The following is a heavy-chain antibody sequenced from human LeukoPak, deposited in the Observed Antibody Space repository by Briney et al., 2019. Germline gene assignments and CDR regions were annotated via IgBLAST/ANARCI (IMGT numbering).Heavy chain of an antibody. CDR1: GGSISSSSYY. CDR2: IYYSGST. V-gene: IGHV4-39*07. D-gene: IGHD2-2*01. J-gene: IGHJ4*02. CDR3: ARTMPSLDY. Sequence: SETLSLTCTVSGGSISSSSYYWGWIRQPPGKGLEWIGSIYYSGSTYYNPSLKSRVTISVDTSKNQFSLKLSSVTAADTAVYYCARTMPSLDYWGQGTLVTVSS.